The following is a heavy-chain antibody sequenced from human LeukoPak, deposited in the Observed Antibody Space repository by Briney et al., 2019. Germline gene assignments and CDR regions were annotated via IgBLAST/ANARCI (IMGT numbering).Heavy chain of an antibody. V-gene: IGHV1-24*01. Sequence: GASVKVSCKVSGYTLTDLSMHWVRQAPGKGLECMGGFDPEDGKTIYAQKFQGRVTLTTDTSTSTAYMELRSLRSDDTAVYYCARDLTYYYGSGRESITWGGMDVWGQGTTVTVSS. CDR3: ARDLTYYYGSGRESITWGGMDV. CDR2: FDPEDGKT. D-gene: IGHD3-10*01. J-gene: IGHJ6*02. CDR1: GYTLTDLS.